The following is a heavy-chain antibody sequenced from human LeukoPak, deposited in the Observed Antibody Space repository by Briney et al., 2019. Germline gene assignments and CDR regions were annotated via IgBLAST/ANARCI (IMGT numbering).Heavy chain of an antibody. CDR1: GGSISSSRYY. D-gene: IGHD2-2*01. Sequence: PSETLSLTCTVSGGSISSSRYYWGWIRQPPGKGLEWIGIIYYSGSTYYNPSLKSRLTIFVDTSKNQFSLKLSSVTATDTAVYYCARRGYCSSTSCYEYWFDPWGQGTLVTVSS. CDR2: IYYSGST. CDR3: ARRGYCSSTSCYEYWFDP. J-gene: IGHJ5*02. V-gene: IGHV4-39*01.